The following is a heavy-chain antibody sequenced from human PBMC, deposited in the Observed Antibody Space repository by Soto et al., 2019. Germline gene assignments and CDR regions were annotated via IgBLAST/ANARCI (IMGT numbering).Heavy chain of an antibody. J-gene: IGHJ3*02. CDR1: GGSISSTNW. CDR2: MSHGGSS. V-gene: IGHV4-4*02. D-gene: IGHD2-8*01. CDR3: ARGHCTNGLCYGAGAFDI. Sequence: SETLSLSCVVSGGSISSTNWWYWVRQPPGKGLEWIGEMSHGGSSNYNPSLKSRVAISIDKSKNQFSLKMAPVTAADTAVYYCARGHCTNGLCYGAGAFDIWGQGTMVTVSS.